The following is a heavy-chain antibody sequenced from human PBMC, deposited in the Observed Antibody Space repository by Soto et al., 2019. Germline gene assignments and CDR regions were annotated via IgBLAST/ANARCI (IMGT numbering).Heavy chain of an antibody. CDR3: AKDVVSYKGKWDCFDS. J-gene: IGHJ5*01. CDR2: FGGGNTDR. D-gene: IGHD2-15*01. Sequence: DVQLLESGGGLVQPGGSLTLSCAASRFTFSDYAMNWVRQAPGKGLEWVSSFGGGNTDRYYADSVKGRFIISRDNSKNTMNLQTNSLRDYDTSVYYCAKDVVSYKGKWDCFDSWGQGTLVTVSS. CDR1: RFTFSDYA. V-gene: IGHV3-23*01.